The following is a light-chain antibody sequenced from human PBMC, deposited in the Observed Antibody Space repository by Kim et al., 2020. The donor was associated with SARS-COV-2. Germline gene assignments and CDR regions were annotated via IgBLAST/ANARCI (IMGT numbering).Light chain of an antibody. J-gene: IGLJ1*01. CDR3: CSYTSSSTYV. CDR1: SGDVGGYDY. V-gene: IGLV2-14*03. CDR2: DVS. Sequence: QSALTQPAPVSGSPGQSLTISCTGTSGDVGGYDYVSWYQHHPGKAPKLMIYDVSKWPSGVSNRFSGSKSGNTASLTISGLQAEDEADYYCCSYTSSSTYVFGGGTKVTVL.